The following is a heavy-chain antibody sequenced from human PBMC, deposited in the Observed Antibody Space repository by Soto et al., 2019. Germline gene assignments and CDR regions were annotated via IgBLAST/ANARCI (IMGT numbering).Heavy chain of an antibody. Sequence: PSETLSLTCTVSGGSISSYYWSWIRLPPGKGVQWIGNVHYSGSTNYDPSLKGRVTVSVDTSKSQIALQLTYVTAADTAVYYCARPRSTSWTGAFDVWGQGTMVTVSS. CDR2: VHYSGST. J-gene: IGHJ3*01. CDR1: GGSISSYY. CDR3: ARPRSTSWTGAFDV. D-gene: IGHD2-2*01. V-gene: IGHV4-59*08.